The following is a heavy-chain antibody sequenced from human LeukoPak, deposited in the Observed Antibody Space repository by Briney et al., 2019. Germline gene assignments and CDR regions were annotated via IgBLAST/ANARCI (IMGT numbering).Heavy chain of an antibody. D-gene: IGHD3-22*01. J-gene: IGHJ5*02. CDR3: ARETYYYDSSGYYPLDP. CDR2: IKQDGSET. V-gene: IGHV3-7*01. Sequence: GGSLRLSCEVSGFTFNTYWMSWVRQAPGKGLEWVANIKQDGSETYYVDSVKGRFTISRDNAKNSLYLQMNSLRAEDTAVYYCARETYYYDSSGYYPLDPWGQGTLVTVSS. CDR1: GFTFNTYW.